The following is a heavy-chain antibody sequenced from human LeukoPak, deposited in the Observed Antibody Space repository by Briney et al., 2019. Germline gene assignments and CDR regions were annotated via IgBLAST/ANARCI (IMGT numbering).Heavy chain of an antibody. CDR1: GGSFSGYY. Sequence: SETLSLTCAVYGGSFSGYYWSWIRQPPGKGLEWIGEINHSGSTYYNPSLKSRVTISVDTSKNQFSLKLTSVTAADTAVYYCARESHTAMAALDYWGQGTLVTVSS. V-gene: IGHV4-34*01. CDR2: INHSGST. CDR3: ARESHTAMAALDY. J-gene: IGHJ4*02. D-gene: IGHD5-18*01.